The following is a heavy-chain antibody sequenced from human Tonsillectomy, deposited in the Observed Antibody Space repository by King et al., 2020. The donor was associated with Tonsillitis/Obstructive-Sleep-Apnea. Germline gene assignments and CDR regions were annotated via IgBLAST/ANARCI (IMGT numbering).Heavy chain of an antibody. CDR3: AKDGPGDGYPTMGAFDI. CDR1: GFTLSSYA. CDR2: ISCSGGST. V-gene: IGHV3-23*04. Sequence: VQLVESGGGLVQPGGSLRLSCAASGFTLSSYAMSWVRQAPGKGLEWVSAISCSGGSTYYADSVKGRFTISRDNSKNTLYLQMNSLRAEDTAVYYCAKDGPGDGYPTMGAFDIWGQGTLVTVSS. D-gene: IGHD5-24*01. J-gene: IGHJ3*02.